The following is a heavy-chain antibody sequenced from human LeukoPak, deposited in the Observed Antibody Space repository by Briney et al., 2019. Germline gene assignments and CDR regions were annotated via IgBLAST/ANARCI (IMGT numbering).Heavy chain of an antibody. V-gene: IGHV1-8*01. CDR1: GYTFTTYD. CDR3: ARANYYGSGKKDLDY. CDR2: MNPNSGNT. D-gene: IGHD3-10*01. Sequence: GASVKVSCKASGYTFTTYDINWVRQATGQGLERMGEMNPNSGNTGYAQKFQGRVTMTRNTSMSTDYMELSSLRSEDTDVYYCARANYYGSGKKDLDYWGQGTLVTVCS. J-gene: IGHJ4*02.